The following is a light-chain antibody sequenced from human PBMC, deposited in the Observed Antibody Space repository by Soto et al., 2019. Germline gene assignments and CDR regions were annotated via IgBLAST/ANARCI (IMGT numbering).Light chain of an antibody. CDR3: MQGTHWPYT. Sequence: DAVLTQSPLSLPVTLGQPATISCRSSQGLASREGNTYLNWFQQRPGQSPRRLIYKVSNRDSGVPDKCSGGGSGTDFTLKISRVEAEDVGVYYCMQGTHWPYTFGQGTKLQIK. J-gene: IGKJ2*01. CDR2: KVS. V-gene: IGKV2-30*01. CDR1: QGLASREGNTY.